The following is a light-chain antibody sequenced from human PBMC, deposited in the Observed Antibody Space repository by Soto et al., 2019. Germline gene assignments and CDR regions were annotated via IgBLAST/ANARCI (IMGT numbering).Light chain of an antibody. J-gene: IGKJ3*01. Sequence: DLPMTQSPSSLSASVGDSVTITCQASQDISNFLNWYQQTPGKAPKLLIYDASNLQTGVPSKFSGSGSGTNFTFTISSLQPQDIATYFCQQYFILPLTFGPGTKVDIK. CDR3: QQYFILPLT. V-gene: IGKV1-33*01. CDR2: DAS. CDR1: QDISNF.